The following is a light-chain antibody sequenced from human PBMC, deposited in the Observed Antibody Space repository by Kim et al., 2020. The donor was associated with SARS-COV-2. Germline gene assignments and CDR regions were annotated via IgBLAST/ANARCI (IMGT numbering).Light chain of an antibody. CDR2: QDT. CDR3: QAWDNSVV. V-gene: IGLV3-1*01. CDR1: RLERKY. J-gene: IGLJ2*01. Sequence: SYELTQSPSVSVSPGQTAVITCSGHRLERKYVYWYQQKPGQSPLLVMSQDTKRPSGIPERFSGSTSGSTATLTISGTQAMDEADYYCQAWDNSVVFGGGTKVTVL.